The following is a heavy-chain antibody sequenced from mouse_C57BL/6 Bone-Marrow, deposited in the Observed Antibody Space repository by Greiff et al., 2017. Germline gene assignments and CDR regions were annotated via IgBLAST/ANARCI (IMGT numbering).Heavy chain of an antibody. CDR2: ISSGSSTI. V-gene: IGHV5-17*01. D-gene: IGHD2-2*01. J-gene: IGHJ3*01. CDR1: GFTFSDYG. Sequence: DVMLVESGGGLVKPGGSLKLSCAASGFTFSDYGMHWVRQAPEKGLKWVAYISSGSSTIYYTDTVKGRFTISRDNAKNTLFLQMTSLRSEDTAMYYCAREDDAYEGAWFADWGKGTLVTVSA. CDR3: AREDDAYEGAWFAD.